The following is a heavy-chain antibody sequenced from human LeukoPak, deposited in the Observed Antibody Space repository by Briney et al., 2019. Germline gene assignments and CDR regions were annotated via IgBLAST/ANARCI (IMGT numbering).Heavy chain of an antibody. CDR2: IKKDGSEK. Sequence: PGGSLRLSCAAAGFTLSNYWMSWVRQAPGKGLEWVANIKKDGSEKYYVDSVKGRFTISRDNAKNSLYLQMNSLRAEDTAMYYCARDTRGESDYWGHGTLVTVSS. J-gene: IGHJ4*01. CDR3: ARDTRGESDY. V-gene: IGHV3-7*01. D-gene: IGHD2-2*01. CDR1: GFTLSNYW.